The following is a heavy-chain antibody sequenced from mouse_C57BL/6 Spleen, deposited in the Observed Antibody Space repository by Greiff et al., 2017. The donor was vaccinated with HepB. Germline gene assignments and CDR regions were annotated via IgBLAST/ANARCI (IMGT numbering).Heavy chain of an antibody. D-gene: IGHD2-4*01. Sequence: QVQLKQSGAELVRPGASVTLSCKASGYTFTDYEMHWVKQTPVHGLEWIGAIDPETGGTAYNQKFKGKAILTADKSSSTAYMELRSLTSEDSAVYYCTRREDYDYEGAWFAYWGQGTLVTVSA. CDR2: IDPETGGT. J-gene: IGHJ3*01. CDR3: TRREDYDYEGAWFAY. CDR1: GYTFTDYE. V-gene: IGHV1-15*01.